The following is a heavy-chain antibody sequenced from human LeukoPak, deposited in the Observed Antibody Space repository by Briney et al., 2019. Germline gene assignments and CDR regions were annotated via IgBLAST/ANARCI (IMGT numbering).Heavy chain of an antibody. CDR2: ISYDGSNK. CDR3: AKKEGYYDSSGYFTFSGGTDY. CDR1: GFTFSSYG. D-gene: IGHD3-22*01. Sequence: GRSLRLSCAASGFTFSSYGMHWVRQAPGKGLEWVAVISYDGSNKYYADSVKGRFTISRDNSKNTLYLQMNSLRAEDTAVYYCAKKEGYYDSSGYFTFSGGTDYWGQGTLVTVSS. J-gene: IGHJ4*02. V-gene: IGHV3-30*18.